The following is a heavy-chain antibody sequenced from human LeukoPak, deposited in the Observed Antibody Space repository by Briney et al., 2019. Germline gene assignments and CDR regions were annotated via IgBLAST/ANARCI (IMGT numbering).Heavy chain of an antibody. D-gene: IGHD6-19*01. CDR3: ARDSSGWYSLDY. CDR1: GFTFSSYG. J-gene: IGHJ4*02. Sequence: GRSLRLSCAASGFTFSSYGMHWVRQAPGKGLEWVAVISYDGSNKYYADSVKGRFTISRDNSKNTLYLQMNSLRAEDTAVYYCARDSSGWYSLDYWGQGTLVTVSS. CDR2: ISYDGSNK. V-gene: IGHV3-30*03.